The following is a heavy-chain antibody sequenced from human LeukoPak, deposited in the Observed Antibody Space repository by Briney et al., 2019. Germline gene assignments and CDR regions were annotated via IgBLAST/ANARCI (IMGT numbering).Heavy chain of an antibody. CDR1: GFTFSSYG. D-gene: IGHD4-17*01. V-gene: IGHV3-33*01. CDR3: ARLGGDPEGYNWFDP. J-gene: IGHJ5*02. CDR2: IWYDGSNK. Sequence: GGSLRLSCAASGFTFSSYGMHWVRQAPGKGLEWVAVIWYDGSNKYYADSVKGRFTISRDNSKNTLYLQMNSLRAEDTAVYYCARLGGDPEGYNWFDPWGQGTLVTVSS.